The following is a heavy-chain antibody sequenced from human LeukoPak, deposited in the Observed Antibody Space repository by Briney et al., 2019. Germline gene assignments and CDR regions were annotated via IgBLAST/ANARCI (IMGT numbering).Heavy chain of an antibody. J-gene: IGHJ6*03. V-gene: IGHV4-30-4*08. CDR2: IYYSGST. CDR3: ARAHYDFWSGYYIGGYYYYMDV. CDR1: GGSISSGDYY. Sequence: PSETLSLTCTVSGGSISSGDYYWSWIRQPPGKGLEWIGYIYYSGSTYYNPSLKSRVTISVDTSKNQFSLKLSSVTAADTAVYYCARAHYDFWSGYYIGGYYYYMDVWGKGTTVTVSS. D-gene: IGHD3-3*01.